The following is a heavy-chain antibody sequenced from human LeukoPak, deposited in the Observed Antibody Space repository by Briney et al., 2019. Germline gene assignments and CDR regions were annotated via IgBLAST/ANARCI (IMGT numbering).Heavy chain of an antibody. V-gene: IGHV4-59*01. D-gene: IGHD3-10*01. J-gene: IGHJ4*02. CDR1: DDSISDYY. CDR3: ARDRELGY. CDR2: IYNSGST. Sequence: SETLSLTCTVSDDSISDYYRGWIRQPPGKGLEWIGYIYNSGSTNYNPSLKSRVTISVDTSKNQFSLKLTSVTAADTAVYYCARDRELGYWGQGTLVTVSS.